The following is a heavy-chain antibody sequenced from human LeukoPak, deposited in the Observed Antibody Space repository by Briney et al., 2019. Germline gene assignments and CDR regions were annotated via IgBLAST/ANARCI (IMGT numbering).Heavy chain of an antibody. Sequence: PGGSLRLSCAASGFTFSTYWMSWVRQAPGKGLEWVSVIYSDGTTYYADSVQGRFTISRDNSKNTVYLQMKSLRAEDTAVYFCARERSYYYYYMDVWGKGTTVTVSS. D-gene: IGHD3-10*01. CDR2: IYSDGTT. J-gene: IGHJ6*03. CDR3: ARERSYYYYYMDV. V-gene: IGHV3-53*01. CDR1: GFTFSTYW.